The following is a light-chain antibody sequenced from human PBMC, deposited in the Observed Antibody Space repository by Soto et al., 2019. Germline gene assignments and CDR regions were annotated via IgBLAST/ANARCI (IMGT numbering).Light chain of an antibody. CDR1: QSLGYSDGNTY. Sequence: DVVMTQSPLSLPVTLGQPASISCRSRQSLGYSDGNTYLNWFHQRPGQSPRRLIYKVSNRDSGVPDRFSGSGSGTDFTLKISRVEAEDVGVYYCMQGTYWPRLTFGGGTKVEIK. CDR2: KVS. CDR3: MQGTYWPRLT. J-gene: IGKJ4*01. V-gene: IGKV2-30*01.